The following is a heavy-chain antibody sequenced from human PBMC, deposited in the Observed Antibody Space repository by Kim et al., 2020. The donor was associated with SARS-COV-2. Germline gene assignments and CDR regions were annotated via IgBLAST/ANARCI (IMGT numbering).Heavy chain of an antibody. CDR3: ARVHVSFDFIAATGFGGWFDP. J-gene: IGHJ5*02. Sequence: GGSLRLSCAASGFTFSDYYMNWIRQAPGKGLEWVSYISSSGSTIYYADSVKGRFTISRDNAKNSLYLQMNSLRAEDTAVYYCARVHVSFDFIAATGFGGWFDPWGQGTLVTVSS. CDR2: ISSSGSTI. V-gene: IGHV3-11*01. CDR1: GFTFSDYY. D-gene: IGHD6-13*01.